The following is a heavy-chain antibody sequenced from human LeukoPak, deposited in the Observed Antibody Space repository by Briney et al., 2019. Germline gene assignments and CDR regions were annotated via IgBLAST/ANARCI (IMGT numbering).Heavy chain of an antibody. CDR2: IRSKANSYAT. J-gene: IGHJ4*02. CDR3: TSDYYDSSGYYYGY. CDR1: GFTFSGSA. V-gene: IGHV3-73*01. Sequence: GGSLRLSCAASGFTFSGSAMHWVRQASGKGLEWVCRIRSKANSYATAYAASVKGRFTISRDDSKNTAYLQMKSLKTEDTAVYYCTSDYYDSSGYYYGYWGQGTLVTVSS. D-gene: IGHD3-22*01.